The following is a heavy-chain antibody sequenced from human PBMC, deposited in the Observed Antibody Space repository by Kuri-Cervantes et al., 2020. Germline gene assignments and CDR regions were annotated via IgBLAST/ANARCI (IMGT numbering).Heavy chain of an antibody. CDR3: VSDTDGMDV. CDR1: GGSISSYY. J-gene: IGHJ6*02. Sequence: SETLSLTCTVSGGSISSYYWSWIRQPPGKGLEWIGYIYYSGSTYYNPSLKSRVTISVDTSKNQFSLKVNSVTAADTAVYYCVSDTDGMDVWGQGTTVTVSS. D-gene: IGHD5-18*01. CDR2: IYYSGST. V-gene: IGHV4-59*12.